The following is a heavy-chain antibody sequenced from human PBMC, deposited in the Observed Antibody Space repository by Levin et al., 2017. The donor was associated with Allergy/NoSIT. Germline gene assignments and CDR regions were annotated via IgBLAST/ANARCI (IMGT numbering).Heavy chain of an antibody. J-gene: IGHJ4*02. D-gene: IGHD3-3*01. CDR2: ISDSGGNT. Sequence: GESLKISCEASGFTFSSYAMSWVRQAPGKGLEWVSTISDSGGNTYYADSVKGRFTISRDNSKNTLYLQMSSLRAEDTAVYYCAKVGSRYYDFWSGYFYWGQGTLVTVSS. CDR1: GFTFSSYA. CDR3: AKVGSRYYDFWSGYFY. V-gene: IGHV3-23*01.